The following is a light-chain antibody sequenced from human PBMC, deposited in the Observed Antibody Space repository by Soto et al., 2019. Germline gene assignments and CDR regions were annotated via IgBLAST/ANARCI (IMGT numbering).Light chain of an antibody. J-gene: IGKJ1*01. CDR1: HSVSFY. CDR2: GAS. CDR3: QQFYNWPRT. Sequence: EIVMTQSPAPLSVSPGERATLSCRASHSVSFYLAWYQQKPGQAPRLLIYGASTRPTAIPARFSGRGSGTEFTLTILSLQCEDFAADYCQQFYNWPRTFGQGNKVEIK. V-gene: IGKV3-15*01.